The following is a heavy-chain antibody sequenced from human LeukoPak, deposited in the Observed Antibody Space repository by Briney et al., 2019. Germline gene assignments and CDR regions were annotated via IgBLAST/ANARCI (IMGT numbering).Heavy chain of an antibody. Sequence: AGSLSLSCAASGFTVSSNYMSWVRQPPGKGLEWVGVIYSGGSTYYADSVKGRFTISRDNSKNTFYLQMNSVRAEDTAVYYFARDNLHWCDPWGQGTLVTVSS. V-gene: IGHV3-53*05. CDR1: GFTVSSNY. J-gene: IGHJ5*02. CDR2: IYSGGST. CDR3: ARDNLHWCDP.